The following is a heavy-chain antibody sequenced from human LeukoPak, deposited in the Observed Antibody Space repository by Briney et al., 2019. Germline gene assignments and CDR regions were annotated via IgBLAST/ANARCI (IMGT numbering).Heavy chain of an antibody. J-gene: IGHJ3*02. D-gene: IGHD3-16*01. CDR1: GFTFSSYA. Sequence: GGSLRLSCAASGFTFSSYAMSWVRQAPGKGLEWVSAISSSGSTIYYADSVKGRFTISRDNAKNSLYLQMNSLRAEDTAVYYCASARTNYDYVWGSYRYDAFDIWGQGTMVTVSS. CDR3: ASARTNYDYVWGSYRYDAFDI. V-gene: IGHV3-48*04. CDR2: ISSSGSTI.